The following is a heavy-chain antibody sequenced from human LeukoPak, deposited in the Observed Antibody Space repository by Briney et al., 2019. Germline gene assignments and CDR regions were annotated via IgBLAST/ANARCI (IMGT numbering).Heavy chain of an antibody. J-gene: IGHJ5*02. CDR3: ARIGSSPRNWFDP. D-gene: IGHD6-13*01. CDR1: GGSISSYY. CDR2: IYYSGST. V-gene: IGHV4-59*12. Sequence: SETLSLTCTVSGGSISSYYWSWIRQPPGTGLEWIGYIYYSGSTNYNPSLKSRVTMSVDTSKNQFSLKLSSVTAADTAVYYCARIGSSPRNWFDPWGQGTLVTVSS.